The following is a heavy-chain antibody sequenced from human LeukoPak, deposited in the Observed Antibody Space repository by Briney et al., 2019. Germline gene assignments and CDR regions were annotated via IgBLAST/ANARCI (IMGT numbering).Heavy chain of an antibody. V-gene: IGHV4-59*01. CDR2: IYYSGST. CDR1: GVSISSYY. D-gene: IGHD2-2*01. CDR3: ARTYCSSTSCDEDWFDP. Sequence: SETLSLTCTVSGVSISSYYWSWIRQPPGKGLEWTGYIYYSGSTNYNPSLKSRVTISVDTSKNQFSLKLSSVTSADTAVYYCARTYCSSTSCDEDWFDPWGQGTLVTVSS. J-gene: IGHJ5*02.